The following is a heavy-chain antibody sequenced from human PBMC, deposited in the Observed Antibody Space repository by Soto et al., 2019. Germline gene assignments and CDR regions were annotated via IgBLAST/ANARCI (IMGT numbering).Heavy chain of an antibody. J-gene: IGHJ5*02. Sequence: EVQLLESGGGLVQPGGSLRLSCTASGFTFSSYAMSWVRQAPGKGLEWVSAISGSGGRTYYADSVKGRFTISRDNSKNTLYLQMNSLRAEDTAVYYCAKGDDYGDFFDPWGQGTLVTVSS. CDR1: GFTFSSYA. CDR3: AKGDDYGDFFDP. V-gene: IGHV3-23*01. CDR2: ISGSGGRT. D-gene: IGHD4-17*01.